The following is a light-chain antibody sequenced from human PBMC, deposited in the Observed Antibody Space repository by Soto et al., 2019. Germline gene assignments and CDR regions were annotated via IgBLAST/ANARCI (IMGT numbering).Light chain of an antibody. Sequence: EIVMTQSPATLSVSPGERATLSCRASQSVSSSLAWYQQKPGQATRLLIYGASTRATGIPARFSGSGSGTEFTLTISSLQSEDFAVYYCHQYNNWWTFGQGTKVEIK. J-gene: IGKJ1*01. V-gene: IGKV3-15*01. CDR3: HQYNNWWT. CDR1: QSVSSS. CDR2: GAS.